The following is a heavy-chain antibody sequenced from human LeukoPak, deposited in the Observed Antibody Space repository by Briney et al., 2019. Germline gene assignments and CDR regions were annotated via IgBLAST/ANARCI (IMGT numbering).Heavy chain of an antibody. CDR2: IYHSGST. V-gene: IGHV4-38-2*01. J-gene: IGHJ4*02. CDR3: ANGELLPERFDY. Sequence: PSETLSLTCAVSGYSISSGYYWGWIRQPPGKGLEWIGSIYHSGSTYYNPSLKSRVTISVDTSKNQFSLKLGSVTAADTAVYYCANGELLPERFDYWGQGTLVTVSS. CDR1: GYSISSGYY. D-gene: IGHD3-10*01.